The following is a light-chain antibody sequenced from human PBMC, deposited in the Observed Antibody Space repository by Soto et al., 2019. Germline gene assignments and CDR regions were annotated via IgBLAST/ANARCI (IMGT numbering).Light chain of an antibody. CDR3: QQYNSYSLWT. CDR1: QSISSW. CDR2: DAS. V-gene: IGKV1-5*01. Sequence: DIHISHSPSPPFAFGGDIVTLNLPASQSISSWLAWYQQKPGKAPKLLIYDASSLESGVPSRFSGSGSGTEFTLTISSLQPDDFATYYCQQYNSYSLWTFGQGTKVDIK. J-gene: IGKJ1*01.